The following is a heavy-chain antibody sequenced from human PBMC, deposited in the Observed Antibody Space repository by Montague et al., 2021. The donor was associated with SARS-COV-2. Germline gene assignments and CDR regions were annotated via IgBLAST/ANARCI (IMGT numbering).Heavy chain of an antibody. CDR1: GGSISSYY. CDR3: ARAPVAHITIFGVVTSFDY. Sequence: SETLSLTCTVSGGSISSYYWSWIRQPPGKGLEWIGYIYYSGSTNXXPSLKSRVTISVDTSENQFSLKLSSVTAADTAVYYCARAPVAHITIFGVVTSFDYWGQGTLVTVSS. J-gene: IGHJ4*02. V-gene: IGHV4-59*01. D-gene: IGHD3-3*01. CDR2: IYYSGST.